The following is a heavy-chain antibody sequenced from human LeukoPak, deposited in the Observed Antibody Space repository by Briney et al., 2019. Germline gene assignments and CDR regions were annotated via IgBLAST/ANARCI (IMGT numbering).Heavy chain of an antibody. CDR3: ARDQEVATLYFDY. CDR1: GGTFSSYA. CDR2: IIPIFGIA. J-gene: IGHJ4*02. V-gene: IGHV1-69*04. Sequence: SVKVSCKASGGTFSSYAISWVRQAPGQGLEWMGRIIPIFGIANYAQKSQGRVTITADKSTSTAYMELSSLRSEDTAVYYCARDQEVATLYFDYWGQGTLVTVSS. D-gene: IGHD5-12*01.